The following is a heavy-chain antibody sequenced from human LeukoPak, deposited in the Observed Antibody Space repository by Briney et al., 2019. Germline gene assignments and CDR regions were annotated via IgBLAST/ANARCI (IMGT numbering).Heavy chain of an antibody. CDR1: GFTFSAYC. CDR3: ARAPSSDYYSHFDY. V-gene: IGHV3-48*04. Sequence: GESLRLSCAASGFTFSAYCMNWVRQAPGKGLEWISYISGTSGTIYYADSLKGRFTISRDNAKNSLYLQMNSLRAEDTAVYYCARAPSSDYYSHFDYWGQGTLVTVSS. D-gene: IGHD3-22*01. CDR2: ISGTSGTI. J-gene: IGHJ4*02.